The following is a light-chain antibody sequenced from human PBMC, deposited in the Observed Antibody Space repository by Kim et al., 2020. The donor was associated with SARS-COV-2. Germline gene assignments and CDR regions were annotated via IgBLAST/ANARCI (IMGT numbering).Light chain of an antibody. CDR1: ISAVGCYTY. Sequence: LTISRTGPISAVGCYTYVSYYQQHPGQAPKLMIYDVSKRPSGVSNRFSGSKSGNTASLTISGLQAEDEADYYCSSYTSSSTPYVFGTGTKVTVL. CDR2: DVS. J-gene: IGLJ1*01. CDR3: SSYTSSSTPYV. V-gene: IGLV2-14*04.